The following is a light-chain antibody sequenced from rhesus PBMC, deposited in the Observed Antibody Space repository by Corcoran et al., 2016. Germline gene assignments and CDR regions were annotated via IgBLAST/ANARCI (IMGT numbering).Light chain of an antibody. CDR1: QAISTY. Sequence: DIQMTQSPSSLSASVGDRVTITCRPSQAISTYLNWYQQKPGKAPNLLVYSANRLESGVPSRFSGSGSGTEFTLTISSLQPEDVATYYCLQYGSSPLTFGPGTKLDIK. J-gene: IGKJ3*01. CDR2: SAN. CDR3: LQYGSSPLT. V-gene: IGKV1-32*01.